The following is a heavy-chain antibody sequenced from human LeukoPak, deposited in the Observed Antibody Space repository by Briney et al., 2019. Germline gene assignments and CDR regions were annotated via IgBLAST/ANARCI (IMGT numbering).Heavy chain of an antibody. CDR1: GFTFSNFW. CDR3: ARDPTADDY. Sequence: GGSLRLSCAASGFTFSNFWMHWVRQAPGKGLVWVALIYGDGSFTRYADSVKGRFTISRDNAKNTVYLQMNSLRVEDTAVYYCARDPTADDYWGQGTLVTVSS. V-gene: IGHV3-74*01. J-gene: IGHJ4*02. CDR2: IYGDGSFT. D-gene: IGHD2-2*01.